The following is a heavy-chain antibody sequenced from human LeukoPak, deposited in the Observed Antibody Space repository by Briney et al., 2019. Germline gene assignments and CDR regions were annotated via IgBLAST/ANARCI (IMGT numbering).Heavy chain of an antibody. Sequence: PSETLSLTCTVSGGSISSGDYSWSWIRQPPGKGLEWIGYIYYSGSTYYNPSLKSRVTISVDTSKNQFSLKLSPVTAADTAVYYCARDGIGPHYYYYYGMDVWGQGTTVTVSS. CDR3: ARDGIGPHYYYYYGMDV. D-gene: IGHD1-14*01. V-gene: IGHV4-30-4*01. CDR2: IYYSGST. J-gene: IGHJ6*02. CDR1: GGSISSGDYS.